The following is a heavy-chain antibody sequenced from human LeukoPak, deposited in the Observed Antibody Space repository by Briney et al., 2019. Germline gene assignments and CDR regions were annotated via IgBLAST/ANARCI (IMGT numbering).Heavy chain of an antibody. V-gene: IGHV3-7*03. Sequence: GGSLRLSCAASGITFSDYWMSWVRQAPGKGLEWVANIRPDGSDKYYVDSVKGRFIISRDNAKSSLSLQMNSLRAEDTAVYYCASQGGVYDVLTGYSSWGQGTLVTVSS. CDR3: ASQGGVYDVLTGYSS. D-gene: IGHD3-9*01. CDR2: IRPDGSDK. J-gene: IGHJ5*02. CDR1: GITFSDYW.